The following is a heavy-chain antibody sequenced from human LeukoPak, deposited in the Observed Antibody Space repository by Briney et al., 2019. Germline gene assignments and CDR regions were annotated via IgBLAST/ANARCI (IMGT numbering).Heavy chain of an antibody. CDR3: ARVGFFGSFDY. J-gene: IGHJ4*02. V-gene: IGHV3-48*01. CDR1: GFTFSSYS. CDR2: ISSSSTTI. D-gene: IGHD3-3*01. Sequence: TGGSLRLSCAASGFTFSSYSMNWVRQAPGKGLEWVSYISSSSTTIYYADSVKGRFTISRDNARNSLYLQMNSLRAEDTAVYYCARVGFFGSFDYWGQGTLVTVSS.